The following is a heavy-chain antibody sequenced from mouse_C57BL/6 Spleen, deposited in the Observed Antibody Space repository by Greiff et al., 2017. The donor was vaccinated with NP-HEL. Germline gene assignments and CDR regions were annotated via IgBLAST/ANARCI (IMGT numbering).Heavy chain of an antibody. Sequence: QVQLQQSGAELVRPGASVTLSCKASGYTFTDYEMHWVKQTPVHGLEWIGAIDPETGGTAYNQKFKGKAILTADKSSSTAYMELRSLTSEDSAVYYCTRYYGSSPLYYFDYWGQGTTLTVSS. CDR1: GYTFTDYE. J-gene: IGHJ2*01. CDR2: IDPETGGT. V-gene: IGHV1-15*01. D-gene: IGHD1-1*01. CDR3: TRYYGSSPLYYFDY.